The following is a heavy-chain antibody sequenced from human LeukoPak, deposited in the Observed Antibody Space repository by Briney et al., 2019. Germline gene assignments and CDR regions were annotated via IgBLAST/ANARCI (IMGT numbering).Heavy chain of an antibody. J-gene: IGHJ4*02. Sequence: GESLKISCKASGYLFTNYWIAWVRQIPGKGLGYMGIIYSGDSDTRYSPSFQGQVTISADKSISTASLQWSSLKASDTAMYYCARRSYYDNSGYFYFDYWGQGTLVTVSS. V-gene: IGHV5-51*01. CDR2: IYSGDSDT. CDR1: GYLFTNYW. CDR3: ARRSYYDNSGYFYFDY. D-gene: IGHD3-22*01.